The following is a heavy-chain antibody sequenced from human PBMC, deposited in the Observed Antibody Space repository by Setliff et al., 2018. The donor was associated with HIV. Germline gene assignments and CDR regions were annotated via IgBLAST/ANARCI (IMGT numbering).Heavy chain of an antibody. CDR2: FHYSGST. CDR1: GGSITSHF. D-gene: IGHD6-13*01. V-gene: IGHV4-59*08. CDR3: ARLAAAGTYDVDY. J-gene: IGHJ4*02. Sequence: SETLSLTCTVSGGSITSHFWSWIRQPPGKGLEWIGSFHYSGSTSYNPSLRSRVTISVDTSKNQFSLKVTSVTAADTALYYCARLAAAGTYDVDYWGQGTLVTVSS.